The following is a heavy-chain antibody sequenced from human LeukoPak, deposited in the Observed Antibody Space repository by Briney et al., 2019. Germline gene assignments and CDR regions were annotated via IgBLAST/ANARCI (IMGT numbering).Heavy chain of an antibody. CDR1: GGSFSDYY. Sequence: SETLSLTCAVYGGSFSDYYWSWIRQPPGKGLEWIGEINHNENTNYNPSLKSRVTVSVDTSKNQFSLKVTSVTAADTAVYYCARARMAATGRGYCRFDPWGQGTLGTVSS. J-gene: IGHJ5*02. V-gene: IGHV4-34*01. CDR2: INHNENT. CDR3: ARARMAATGRGYCRFDP. D-gene: IGHD6-13*01.